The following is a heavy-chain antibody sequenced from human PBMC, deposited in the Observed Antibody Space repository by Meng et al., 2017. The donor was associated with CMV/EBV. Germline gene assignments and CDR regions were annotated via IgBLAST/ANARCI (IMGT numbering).Heavy chain of an antibody. V-gene: IGHV3-73*01. D-gene: IGHD6-6*01. Sequence: SVFTFSGSAMHWVRQASGKGLEWVGRIRSKANSYATAYAASVKGRFTISRDDSKNTAYLQMNSLKTEDTAVYYCTRRGYSSSSNLDYWGQGTLVTVSS. CDR3: TRRGYSSSSNLDY. CDR2: IRSKANSYAT. CDR1: VFTFSGSA. J-gene: IGHJ4*02.